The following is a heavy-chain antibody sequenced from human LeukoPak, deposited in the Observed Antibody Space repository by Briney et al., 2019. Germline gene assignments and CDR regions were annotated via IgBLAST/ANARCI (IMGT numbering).Heavy chain of an antibody. CDR3: ARVGVAIAAAGHFYY. CDR1: GGSISSSSYY. Sequence: SETLSLTCTVSGGSISSSSYYWGWIRQPPGKGLEWIGSIYYSGSTYYNPSLKSRVTISVDTSKNQFSLKLSSVTAADTAVYYCARVGVAIAAAGHFYYWGQGTLVTVSS. J-gene: IGHJ4*02. V-gene: IGHV4-39*07. CDR2: IYYSGST. D-gene: IGHD6-13*01.